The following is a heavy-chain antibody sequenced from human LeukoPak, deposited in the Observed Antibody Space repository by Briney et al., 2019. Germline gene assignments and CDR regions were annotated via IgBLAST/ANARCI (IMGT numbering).Heavy chain of an antibody. Sequence: PSETLSLTCTDSGYSISSGHYWGWIRQPPGKGLEWIGSIYHSGSTYYNPSLKSRVTISVDTSKNQFSLKLSSVTAADTAVYYCARDAYCGGDCYTPGWGQGTLVTVSS. CDR3: ARDAYCGGDCYTPG. J-gene: IGHJ4*02. D-gene: IGHD2-21*02. CDR1: GYSISSGHY. V-gene: IGHV4-38-2*02. CDR2: IYHSGST.